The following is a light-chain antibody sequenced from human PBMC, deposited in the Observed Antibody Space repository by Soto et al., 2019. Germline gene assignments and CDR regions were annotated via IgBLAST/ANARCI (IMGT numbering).Light chain of an antibody. CDR3: QQRSNWPPEVT. CDR2: DAS. Sequence: EIVLTQSPDTLSLSPGERATLSCRASQSVGSSLAWYQQRPGQAPRLLIYDASNRATGIPARFSGCGSGTDFTLTISSLEPEDFAVYYCQQRSNWPPEVTFGPGTKVDIK. CDR1: QSVGSS. J-gene: IGKJ3*01. V-gene: IGKV3-11*01.